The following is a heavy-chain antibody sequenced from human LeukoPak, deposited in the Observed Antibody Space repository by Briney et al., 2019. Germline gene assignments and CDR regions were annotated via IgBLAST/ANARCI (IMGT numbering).Heavy chain of an antibody. CDR2: INPSGGST. CDR1: GYTFTNYY. V-gene: IGHV1-46*01. Sequence: GASVKVSCKASGYTFTNYYMHWVRQAPGQGLEWMGIINPSGGSTSYAQKFQGRVTMTRDTSTSTVYMELSSLRSEDTAVYYCARDPRGGSGDPPPYYFYGMDVWGQGSTVTVSS. D-gene: IGHD2-15*01. CDR3: ARDPRGGSGDPPPYYFYGMDV. J-gene: IGHJ6*02.